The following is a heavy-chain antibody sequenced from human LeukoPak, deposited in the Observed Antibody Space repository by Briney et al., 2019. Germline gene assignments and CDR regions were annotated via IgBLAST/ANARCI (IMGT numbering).Heavy chain of an antibody. Sequence: GGSLRLSCAASGFTFSSYAMSWVRQAPGKGLEWVSAISGSGGSTYYADSVKGRFTISRDNSKNTLYLQMNSLRAEDTAVYYRAKLVEYYDFWSGYYSNYGMDVWGQGTTVTVSS. CDR3: AKLVEYYDFWSGYYSNYGMDV. D-gene: IGHD3-3*01. CDR1: GFTFSSYA. J-gene: IGHJ6*02. CDR2: ISGSGGST. V-gene: IGHV3-23*01.